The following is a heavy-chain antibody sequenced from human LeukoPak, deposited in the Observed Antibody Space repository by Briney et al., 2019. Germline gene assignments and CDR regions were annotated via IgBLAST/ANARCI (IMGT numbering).Heavy chain of an antibody. J-gene: IGHJ4*02. Sequence: ASVKVSCKTSGYIFGHNGISWVRQAPGQGPEWMGWISAYNGDTNYAQNFQGRVTLTRDTSTSTVYMELRSLRSDDTAVYYCARSLVYSHDTSGYYYFDFWGQGTLVTVSS. CDR2: ISAYNGDT. V-gene: IGHV1-18*01. CDR3: ARSLVYSHDTSGYYYFDF. D-gene: IGHD3-22*01. CDR1: GYIFGHNG.